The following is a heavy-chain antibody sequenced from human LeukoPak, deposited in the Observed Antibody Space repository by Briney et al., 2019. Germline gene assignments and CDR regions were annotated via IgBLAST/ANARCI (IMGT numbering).Heavy chain of an antibody. V-gene: IGHV1-2*02. CDR1: GYTFTGYY. J-gene: IGHJ3*02. D-gene: IGHD3-22*01. CDR2: INPNSGGT. Sequence: GASVKVSCKASGYTFTGYYMHWVRQAPGQGLEWMGWINPNSGGTNYARKFQGRVTMTRDTSISTAYMELSRLRSDDTAVYYCARGHTTPYYYDSSGYPADAFDIWGQGTMVTVSS. CDR3: ARGHTTPYYYDSSGYPADAFDI.